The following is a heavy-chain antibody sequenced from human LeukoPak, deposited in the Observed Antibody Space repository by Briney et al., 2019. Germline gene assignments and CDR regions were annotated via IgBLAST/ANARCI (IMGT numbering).Heavy chain of an antibody. CDR1: GGSISSYY. Sequence: SETLSLTCTVSGGSISSYYWSWIWQPPGKGLEWIGYIYYTGSTNYNPSLKNRVTISVDTSKNQFSLRLSSVTAADTAVYYCARVANNGYYFFDYWGQGTLVTVSS. CDR2: IYYTGST. J-gene: IGHJ4*02. CDR3: ARVANNGYYFFDY. V-gene: IGHV4-59*08. D-gene: IGHD3-22*01.